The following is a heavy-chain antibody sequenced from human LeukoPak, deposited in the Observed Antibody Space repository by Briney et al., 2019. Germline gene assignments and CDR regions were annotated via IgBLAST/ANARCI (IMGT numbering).Heavy chain of an antibody. CDR2: YDPEEGRR. J-gene: IGHJ4*02. D-gene: IGHD3-22*01. CDR1: EYTLTELS. Sequence: ASVTVSFTVSEYTLTELSIHWVRQAPGRGLEWVGGYDPEEGRRVFGPRFHGRVTMTEYTSTATAYMELSSLRSDDTAVYYCAAGPFYDITGYHLNYWGRGTLVAVSS. V-gene: IGHV1-24*01. CDR3: AAGPFYDITGYHLNY.